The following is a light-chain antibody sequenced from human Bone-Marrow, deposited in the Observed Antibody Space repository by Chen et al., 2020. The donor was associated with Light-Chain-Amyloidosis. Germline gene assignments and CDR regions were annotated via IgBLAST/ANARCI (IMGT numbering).Light chain of an antibody. V-gene: IGLV3-21*02. CDR1: NIGSTS. J-gene: IGLJ3*02. CDR2: DDS. CDR3: QVWDRCSDRPV. Sequence: SYVLTQPSSVSVAPGQTATIACGGNNIGSTSVHWYQQKPGQAPLLVVYDDSDRPSGIPERLSGSNSGNTATLTISRVEAEDEADYYCQVWDRCSDRPVFGGGTKLTVL.